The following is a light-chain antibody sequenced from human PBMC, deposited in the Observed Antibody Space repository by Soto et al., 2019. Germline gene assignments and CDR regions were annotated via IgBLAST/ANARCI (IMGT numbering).Light chain of an antibody. CDR2: GAS. J-gene: IGKJ3*01. V-gene: IGKV3-20*01. CDR3: QQYGSSPPFT. Sequence: EIVLTQSPATLSLSPGERATFACRASQSVRNTDLAWYQQKVGQAPRLLIYGASRMATGIPDRFSGSGSGTDFILTISRLEPEDFAMYYCQQYGSSPPFTFGPGTKVDIK. CDR1: QSVRNTD.